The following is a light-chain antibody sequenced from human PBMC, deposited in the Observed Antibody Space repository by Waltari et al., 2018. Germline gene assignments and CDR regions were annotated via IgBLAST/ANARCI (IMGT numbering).Light chain of an antibody. CDR3: QQYYSYPVT. J-gene: IGKJ1*01. Sequence: AIRLTQSPSSIAASTGDRVTITCRASQGVGSYLAWYQQKSGRAQKLLLYASSSLEAEVPSRFGGSGSGTDFTLTISCLQSDDFASYFCQQYYSYPVTFGQGTRV. CDR2: ASS. CDR1: QGVGSY. V-gene: IGKV1-8*01.